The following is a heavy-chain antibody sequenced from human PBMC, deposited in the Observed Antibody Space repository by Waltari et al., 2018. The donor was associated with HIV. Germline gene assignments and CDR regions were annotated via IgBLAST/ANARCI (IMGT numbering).Heavy chain of an antibody. J-gene: IGHJ4*02. CDR3: ARRGMAAAGTGAGAFDY. Sequence: EVQLVQSGAEVKKPGESLKISCKGSGYRFTNYWIGWVCQLPGKGLEWLGIIYPGDSDTRYSPSFQGQVTISAVKTISTAYLQLSSLKASDTAMYYCARRGMAAAGTGAGAFDYWGQGTLVTVSS. CDR2: IYPGDSDT. CDR1: GYRFTNYW. D-gene: IGHD6-13*01. V-gene: IGHV5-51*01.